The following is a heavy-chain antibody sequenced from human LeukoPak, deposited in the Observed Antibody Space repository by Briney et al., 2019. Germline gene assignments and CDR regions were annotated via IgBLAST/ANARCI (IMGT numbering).Heavy chain of an antibody. CDR3: ARGDDSSGLGY. V-gene: IGHV4-39*07. CDR2: IYYSGST. CDR1: GGSISSSSYY. Sequence: PSETLSLTCTVSGGSISSSSYYWGWIRQPPGKRLEWIGSIYYSGSTYYNPSLKSRVTISVGTSKNQFSLKLSSVTAADTAVYYCARGDDSSGLGYWGQGTLVTVSS. J-gene: IGHJ4*02. D-gene: IGHD6-19*01.